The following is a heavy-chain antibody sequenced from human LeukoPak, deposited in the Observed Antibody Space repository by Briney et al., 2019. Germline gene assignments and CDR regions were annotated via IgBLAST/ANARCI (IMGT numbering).Heavy chain of an antibody. CDR2: ISSSSSYI. V-gene: IGHV3-21*01. D-gene: IGHD5-18*01. Sequence: GGSLRLSCAASGFTFSSYSMNWVRQAPGKGLEWVSSISSSSSYIYYADSVKGRFTISRDNAKNSLYLQMNSLRAEDTAVYYWARDRRIQLWTPTDYWGQGTLVTVSS. CDR3: ARDRRIQLWTPTDY. J-gene: IGHJ4*02. CDR1: GFTFSSYS.